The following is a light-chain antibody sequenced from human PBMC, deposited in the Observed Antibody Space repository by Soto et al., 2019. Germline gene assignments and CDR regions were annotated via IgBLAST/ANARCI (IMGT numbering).Light chain of an antibody. V-gene: IGLV1-51*01. CDR1: SSNIGNNY. J-gene: IGLJ2*01. CDR3: GTWYSSPSVGVL. CDR2: DNN. Sequence: QSVLTQPPSVSAAPGQKVTISCSGSSSNIGNNYVSWYQHLPGTAPKLLIYDNNKRPSGIPDRFSGSKSGTSATLAITGLQTGDEADYYCGTWYSSPSVGVLFGGGTKLTVL.